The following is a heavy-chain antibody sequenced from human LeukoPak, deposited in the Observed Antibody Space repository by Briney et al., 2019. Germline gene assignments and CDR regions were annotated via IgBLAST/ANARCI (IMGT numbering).Heavy chain of an antibody. J-gene: IGHJ4*02. CDR2: IYYSGST. Sequence: PSETLSLTCTVSGGSISSYYWSWIRQPPGKGLEWIGYIYYSGSTNYNPSLKSRVTISVDTSKNQFSLKLSSVTAADTAVYYCAGGSTYYYDSSGYLPFDYWGQGTLVTVSS. V-gene: IGHV4-59*01. D-gene: IGHD3-22*01. CDR1: GGSISSYY. CDR3: AGGSTYYYDSSGYLPFDY.